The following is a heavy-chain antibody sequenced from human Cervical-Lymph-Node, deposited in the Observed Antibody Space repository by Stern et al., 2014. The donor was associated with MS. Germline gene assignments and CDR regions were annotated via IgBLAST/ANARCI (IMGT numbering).Heavy chain of an antibody. Sequence: QVQLVQSGAEVKKPGSSLTVSCKASGGTFSHYTVAWVRQAPGQGLEWMGGIIPIFVTPTYAQQFQGSVTITADESTHTAYMEVSSLRFDDTAVYYCATSGPPAAIGDYYYYGMDVWGQGTTVTVSS. D-gene: IGHD2-2*01. CDR3: ATSGPPAAIGDYYYYGMDV. CDR2: IIPIFVTP. J-gene: IGHJ6*02. V-gene: IGHV1-69*01. CDR1: GGTFSHYT.